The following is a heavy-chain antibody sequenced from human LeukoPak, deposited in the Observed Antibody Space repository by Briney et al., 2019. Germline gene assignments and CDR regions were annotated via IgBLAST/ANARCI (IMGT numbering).Heavy chain of an antibody. V-gene: IGHV1-46*01. Sequence: ASVKVSCKASGYTFTSYYMHWVRQAPGQGLEWMGIINPSGGSTSYAQKFQGRVTMTRDTSTSTVYMELSSLRSDDTAVYYCARGDYYGSGSYYLVAFDIWGQGTMVTVSS. CDR3: ARGDYYGSGSYYLVAFDI. D-gene: IGHD3-10*01. CDR2: INPSGGST. CDR1: GYTFTSYY. J-gene: IGHJ3*02.